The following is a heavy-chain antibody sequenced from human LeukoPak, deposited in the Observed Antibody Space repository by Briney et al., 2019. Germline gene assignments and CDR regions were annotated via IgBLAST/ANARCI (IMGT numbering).Heavy chain of an antibody. J-gene: IGHJ4*02. CDR2: ISGSGGST. CDR1: GFTLSSYA. Sequence: GGSLRLSCAASGFTLSSYAMSWVRQAPGKGLEWVSAISGSGGSTYYADSVKGRFTISRDNSKNTLYLQMNSLRAEDTAVYYCAKDPPSNYYDSSGYLDYWGQGTLVTVSS. CDR3: AKDPPSNYYDSSGYLDY. V-gene: IGHV3-23*01. D-gene: IGHD3-22*01.